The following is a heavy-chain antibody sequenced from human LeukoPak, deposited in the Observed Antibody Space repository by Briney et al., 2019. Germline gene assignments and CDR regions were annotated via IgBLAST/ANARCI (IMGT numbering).Heavy chain of an antibody. D-gene: IGHD1-1*01. CDR1: GFTFRSYA. Sequence: GGSLRLSCAASGFTFRSYAMRWVRQAPGKGLEWVSAITGSGGSTHYADSVKGRFSISRDNSKNTLYLQMNSLRAEDTAVYYCAKQLTARRYDYYGMDVWGQGITVTVSS. J-gene: IGHJ6*02. CDR3: AKQLTARRYDYYGMDV. CDR2: ITGSGGST. V-gene: IGHV3-23*01.